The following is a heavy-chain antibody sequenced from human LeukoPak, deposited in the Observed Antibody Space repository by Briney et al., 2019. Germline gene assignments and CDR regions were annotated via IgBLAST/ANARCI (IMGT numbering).Heavy chain of an antibody. CDR3: ARLAAARDY. V-gene: IGHV3-11*06. CDR2: ISSSSSYT. J-gene: IGHJ4*02. D-gene: IGHD6-13*01. Sequence: GESLRLSCAASGFTFSDYYMSWIRQAPGKGMEWDAYISSSSSYTNYADSVKGRFTISRDNAKNSLYLQMNSLRAGDTAVYYCARLAAARDYWGQGTLVTVSS. CDR1: GFTFSDYY.